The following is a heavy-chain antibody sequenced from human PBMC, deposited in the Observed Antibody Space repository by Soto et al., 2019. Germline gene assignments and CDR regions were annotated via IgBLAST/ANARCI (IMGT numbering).Heavy chain of an antibody. Sequence: SLRLSCAASGFTFSSYVMHWVRQAPGKGLEWVAVISYDGSNKYYADSVKGRFTISRDNSKNTLYLQMNRLRAEDTAVYYCAKDGMHFWSGNHPFYYFDYWGQGTLVTVSS. J-gene: IGHJ4*02. V-gene: IGHV3-30*18. CDR1: GFTFSSYV. CDR3: AKDGMHFWSGNHPFYYFDY. CDR2: ISYDGSNK. D-gene: IGHD3-3*02.